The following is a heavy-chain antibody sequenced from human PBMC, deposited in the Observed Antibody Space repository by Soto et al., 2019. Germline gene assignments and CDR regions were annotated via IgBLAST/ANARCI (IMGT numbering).Heavy chain of an antibody. CDR1: EFTFSNYA. D-gene: IGHD2-15*01. Sequence: GGSLRLSCAASEFTFSNYAMHWVRQAPGKGLQWLAVISYDGNNKYYADSVEGRFTISRDNSKNTVYLQMNSLRLEDTAVYYCARGPSNSAYSFAPGGQGTRVTVSS. J-gene: IGHJ5*02. CDR2: ISYDGNNK. V-gene: IGHV3-30*03. CDR3: ARGPSNSAYSFAP.